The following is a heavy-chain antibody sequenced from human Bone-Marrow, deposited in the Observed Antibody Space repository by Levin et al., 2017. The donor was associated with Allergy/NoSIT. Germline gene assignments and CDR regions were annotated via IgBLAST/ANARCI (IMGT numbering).Heavy chain of an antibody. J-gene: IGHJ4*02. Sequence: SETLSLTCVVSGYSISSGYNWGWIRQSPGKGLEWIGSIFHSGSTYYNPSLKSRVIISVDTSKNQFSLKLTSVTAADTAVYYCARAGMITYGGSQFDYWGQGTLVTVSS. V-gene: IGHV4-38-2*01. D-gene: IGHD3-16*01. CDR3: ARAGMITYGGSQFDY. CDR2: IFHSGST. CDR1: GYSISSGYN.